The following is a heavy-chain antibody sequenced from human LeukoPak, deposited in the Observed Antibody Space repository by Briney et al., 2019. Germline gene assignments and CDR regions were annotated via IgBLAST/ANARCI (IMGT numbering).Heavy chain of an antibody. CDR2: INHSGST. V-gene: IGHV4-34*01. Sequence: SETLSLTCAVYGGSFSGYYWSWIRQPPGKGLEWIGEINHSGSTNYNLSLKSRVTISVDTSKNQFSLKLSSVTAADTAVYYCARVLVVPAAMYQQLYYYYGMDVWGQGTTVTVSS. CDR1: GGSFSGYY. CDR3: ARVLVVPAAMYQQLYYYYGMDV. J-gene: IGHJ6*02. D-gene: IGHD2-2*01.